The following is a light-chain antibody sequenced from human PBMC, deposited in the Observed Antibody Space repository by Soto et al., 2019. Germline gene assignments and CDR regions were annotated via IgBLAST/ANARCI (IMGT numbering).Light chain of an antibody. CDR1: QDISNW. CDR3: QLYNTFPFT. Sequence: DIQMTQSPSSLSAFVGDRVTITCRASQDISNWLAWYQHKTGKAPQSLIHVASSLQRGVPSRFSGRGSGTDFTLTINNLQPEDSATYYCQLYNTFPFTFGGGTKVEI. J-gene: IGKJ4*01. V-gene: IGKV1D-16*01. CDR2: VAS.